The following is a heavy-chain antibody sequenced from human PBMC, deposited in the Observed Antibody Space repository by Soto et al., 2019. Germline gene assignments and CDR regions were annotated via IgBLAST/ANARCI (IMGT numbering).Heavy chain of an antibody. Sequence: EVQLVESGGGLVQPGGSLRLSCVASGFAFDSYWMHWVRQVPGEGPVRVSRIDYDGTTTTYADSVKGRFTISRDNAKNTLYLQMNSLRAEDSAVYYCTRGPRPSSAGTGAYWGQGTLVTVSS. CDR2: IDYDGTTT. J-gene: IGHJ4*02. D-gene: IGHD6-13*01. CDR1: GFAFDSYW. V-gene: IGHV3-74*01. CDR3: TRGPRPSSAGTGAY.